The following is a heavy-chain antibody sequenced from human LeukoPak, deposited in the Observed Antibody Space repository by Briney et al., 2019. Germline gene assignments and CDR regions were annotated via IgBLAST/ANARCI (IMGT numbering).Heavy chain of an antibody. CDR3: AREVVVVLAAIRFDP. Sequence: PSETLYLTCTVSGGSISSYYWSWIRQPPGKGLEWIGYIYYSGSTNYNPSLKSRVTISVDPSKTQSSLKLSSVTAADTAVYYCAREVVVVLAAIRFDPWGQGTLVTVSS. CDR2: IYYSGST. D-gene: IGHD2-2*02. CDR1: GGSISSYY. J-gene: IGHJ5*02. V-gene: IGHV4-59*12.